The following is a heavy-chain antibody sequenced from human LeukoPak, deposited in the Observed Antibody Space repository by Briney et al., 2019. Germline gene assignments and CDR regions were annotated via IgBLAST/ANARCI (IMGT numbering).Heavy chain of an antibody. CDR1: GFTVSSNY. V-gene: IGHV3-11*01. CDR2: ISSSGSTI. J-gene: IGHJ4*02. CDR3: AREKSSWPEKYYFDY. Sequence: GGSLRLSCAASGFTVSSNYMSWVRQAPGKGLEWVSYISSSGSTIYYADSVKGRFTISRDNAKNSLYLQMNSLRAEDTAVYYCAREKSSWPEKYYFDYWGQGTLVTVSS. D-gene: IGHD6-13*01.